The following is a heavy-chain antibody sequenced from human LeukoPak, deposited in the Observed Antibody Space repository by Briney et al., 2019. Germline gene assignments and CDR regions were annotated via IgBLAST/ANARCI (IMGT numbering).Heavy chain of an antibody. Sequence: TPSETLSLTCTVSGVSISSYYWSWIRQPPGKGLEWIGYIYYSGSTNYNPSLKSRVTISVDTSKNQFSLKLSSVTAADTAVYYCGRFGDYFYYYGMDVWGRGTTVTVSS. CDR2: IYYSGST. D-gene: IGHD3-10*01. CDR1: GVSISSYY. CDR3: GRFGDYFYYYGMDV. V-gene: IGHV4-59*12. J-gene: IGHJ6*02.